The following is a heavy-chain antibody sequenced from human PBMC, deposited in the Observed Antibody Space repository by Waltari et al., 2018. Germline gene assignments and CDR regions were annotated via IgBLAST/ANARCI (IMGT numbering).Heavy chain of an antibody. J-gene: IGHJ3*02. D-gene: IGHD3-22*01. V-gene: IGHV1-69*01. CDR3: ARAKYYYDSSGYYFDAFDI. CDR2: IIPIFGTA. CDR1: GGTFSSYA. Sequence: QVQLVQSGAEVKKPGSSVKVSCKASGGTFSSYAISWVRQAPGQGLEWMGVIIPIFGTANYAQKFQGRVTITADESTSTAYMELSSLRSEDTAVYYCARAKYYYDSSGYYFDAFDIWGQGTMVTVSS.